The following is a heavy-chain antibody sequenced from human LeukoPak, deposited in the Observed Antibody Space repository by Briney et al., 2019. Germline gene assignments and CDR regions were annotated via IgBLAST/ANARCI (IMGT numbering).Heavy chain of an antibody. D-gene: IGHD5-12*01. V-gene: IGHV3-23*01. CDR1: GFTFSTYS. CDR2: ISGSGGRT. Sequence: GGSLRLSCAASGFTFSTYSMNWVRQAPGKGLEWVSGISGSGGRTYYADSVKGRFTISRDNSNHMLYLQMNSLIAEDTAIYYCAKDDDWLRFEHWGRGTPVSVSS. J-gene: IGHJ4*02. CDR3: AKDDDWLRFEH.